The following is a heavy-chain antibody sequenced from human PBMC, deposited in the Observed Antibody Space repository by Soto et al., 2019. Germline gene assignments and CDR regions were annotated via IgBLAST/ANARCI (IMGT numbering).Heavy chain of an antibody. CDR1: GGSTSDKSYF. CDR2: MYYSGSS. CDR3: ARQRLLRLKPDFDI. V-gene: IGHV4-39*01. D-gene: IGHD2-21*02. Sequence: SETLSLTCSVSGGSTSDKSYFWGWVRQSPGKGLEWIGSMYYSGSSYYNPSLKSRVAISVDTARNQYSLKLRSVTAADTAVYFCARQRLLRLKPDFDIWGQGTLVTVSS. J-gene: IGHJ4*02.